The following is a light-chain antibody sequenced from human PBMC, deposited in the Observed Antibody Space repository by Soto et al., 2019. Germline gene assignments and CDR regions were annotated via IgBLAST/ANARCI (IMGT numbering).Light chain of an antibody. CDR1: QGVGGW. CDR3: QQSYSTPYT. V-gene: IGKV1-12*01. CDR2: AAS. J-gene: IGKJ2*01. Sequence: IQMTQSPSSVSASVGDRVTMTCRASQGVGGWLAWYQQKPGKVPKLLIYAASSLQSGVPSRFSGSGSGTDFTLTISSLQPEDFATYYCQQSYSTPYTFGQGTKLEIK.